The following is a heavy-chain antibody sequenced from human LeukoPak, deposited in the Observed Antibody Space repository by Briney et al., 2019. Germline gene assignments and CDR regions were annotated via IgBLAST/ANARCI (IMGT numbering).Heavy chain of an antibody. CDR3: AKAPPPYCSGGSCFDAFDI. D-gene: IGHD2-15*01. J-gene: IGHJ3*02. CDR2: ISAYNDNT. CDR1: GYTFTGYY. V-gene: IGHV1-18*04. Sequence: ASVKVSCKASGYTFTGYYMHWVRQAPGQGLEWMGWISAYNDNTNYAQNLQGRVTMTTDTSTSTAYMELRSLISDDTAVYYCAKAPPPYCSGGSCFDAFDIWGQGTMVTVSS.